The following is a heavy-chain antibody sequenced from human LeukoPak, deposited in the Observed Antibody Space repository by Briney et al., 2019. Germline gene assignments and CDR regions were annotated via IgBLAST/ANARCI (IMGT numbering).Heavy chain of an antibody. CDR2: MNPNSGNT. J-gene: IGHJ4*02. V-gene: IGHV1-8*01. Sequence: ASVKVSCKASGYTFTSYDINWVRQATGQGLEWMGWMNPNSGNTGYAQKFQGRVTMTRNTSISTAYMELSSLRSEDTAVYYCAKDQTYWYDNSGYYWGQGTLVTVSS. D-gene: IGHD3-22*01. CDR3: AKDQTYWYDNSGYY. CDR1: GYTFTSYD.